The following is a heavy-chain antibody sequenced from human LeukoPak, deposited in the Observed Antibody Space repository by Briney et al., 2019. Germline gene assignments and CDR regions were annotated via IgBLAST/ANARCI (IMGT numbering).Heavy chain of an antibody. CDR3: ARGRAAPGTELEDY. D-gene: IGHD6-13*01. CDR2: IIPILGIA. Sequence: ASVKVSCKASGGTFSSYAISWVRQAPGQGLEWMGRIIPILGIANYAQKFQGRVTITADKSTSTAYMELSSLRSEDTAVYYYARGRAAPGTELEDYWGQGTLVAVSS. CDR1: GGTFSSYA. J-gene: IGHJ4*02. V-gene: IGHV1-69*04.